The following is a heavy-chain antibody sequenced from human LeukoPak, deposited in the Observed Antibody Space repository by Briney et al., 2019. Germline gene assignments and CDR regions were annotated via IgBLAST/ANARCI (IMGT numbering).Heavy chain of an antibody. CDR1: GFTFCIYS. J-gene: IGHJ4*02. Sequence: PGGSLRLSCAASGFTFCIYSMDWVRQAPGKGLEWLSYITGSSSTIYYADSVKGRFTISRDNAKNSLYLQMNSLRAEDTAVYYCARDTAMVFDYWGQGTLVTVSS. D-gene: IGHD5-18*01. V-gene: IGHV3-48*04. CDR3: ARDTAMVFDY. CDR2: ITGSSSTI.